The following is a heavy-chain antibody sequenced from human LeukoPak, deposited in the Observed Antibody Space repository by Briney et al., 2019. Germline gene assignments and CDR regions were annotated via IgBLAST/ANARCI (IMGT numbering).Heavy chain of an antibody. Sequence: GGSLRLSCVASGFYSNPYWMAWVRQAPGKGLEWVATISHDGYSTFYVDSVRGRFSISRDNAQNSLFLQMSSLRVDDTAVYYCAREYYSSFDYWGQGALVTVSS. D-gene: IGHD2-21*01. CDR2: ISHDGYST. V-gene: IGHV3-7*01. J-gene: IGHJ4*02. CDR3: AREYYSSFDY. CDR1: GFYSNPYW.